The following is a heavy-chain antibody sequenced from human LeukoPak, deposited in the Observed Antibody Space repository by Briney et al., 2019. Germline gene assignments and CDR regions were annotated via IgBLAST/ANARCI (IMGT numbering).Heavy chain of an antibody. CDR1: GGSISSYY. V-gene: IGHV4-4*07. D-gene: IGHD1-26*01. CDR3: ARDDVGATQLLRFGS. J-gene: IGHJ5*01. CDR2: IYTSGST. Sequence: SETLSLTCTVSGGSISSYYWSWIRQPAGKGLEWIGRIYTSGSTNYNPSLKSRVTMSVYTSKNQFSLKLSSVTAADTAVYYCARDDVGATQLLRFGSWGQGTLVTVSS.